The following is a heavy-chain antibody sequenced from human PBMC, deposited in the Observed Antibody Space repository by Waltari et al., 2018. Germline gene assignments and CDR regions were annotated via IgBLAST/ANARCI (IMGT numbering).Heavy chain of an antibody. Sequence: QVQLQESGPGLVKPSETLSLTCAVSGYSISSGYYWGWIRQPPGKGLEWIGSIYHSGSTYYNPSLKSRVTISVDTSKNQFSLKLSSVTAADTAVYYCARDAYDYGDYGAFDYWGQGTLVTVSS. CDR3: ARDAYDYGDYGAFDY. CDR1: GYSISSGYY. J-gene: IGHJ4*02. V-gene: IGHV4-38-2*02. CDR2: IYHSGST. D-gene: IGHD4-17*01.